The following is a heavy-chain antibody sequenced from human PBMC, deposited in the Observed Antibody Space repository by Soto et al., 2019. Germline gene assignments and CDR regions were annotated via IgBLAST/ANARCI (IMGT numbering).Heavy chain of an antibody. CDR3: AKGSHHNSGYDYYYCGMDV. V-gene: IGHV3-9*01. CDR2: ISWNTGNI. CDR1: GFTFDDYA. J-gene: IGHJ6*02. D-gene: IGHD5-12*01. Sequence: EVQLLESGGGLVQPGRSLRLSCAASGFTFDDYAMHWVRQAPGKGLEWVSGISWNTGNIGYADSVKGRFTISRDNAKNSLYLKMNRLRAEDTALYYCAKGSHHNSGYDYYYCGMDVWGQGTTVTVS.